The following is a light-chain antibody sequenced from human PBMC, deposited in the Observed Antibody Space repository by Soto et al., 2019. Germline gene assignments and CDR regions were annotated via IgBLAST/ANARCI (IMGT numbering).Light chain of an antibody. Sequence: DIQMTQSPSSLSASVGDRVTITCRASETVFNYLNWYQLKPGKAPNLLIYDTSSLQSGVSSRFSGSGSVTDFTLTISTLQPEDSATYYFQQSYTTPWTFGQGTKVEIK. J-gene: IGKJ1*01. CDR3: QQSYTTPWT. CDR2: DTS. V-gene: IGKV1-39*01. CDR1: ETVFNY.